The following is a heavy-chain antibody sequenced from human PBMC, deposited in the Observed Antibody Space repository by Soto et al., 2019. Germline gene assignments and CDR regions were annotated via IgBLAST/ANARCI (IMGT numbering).Heavy chain of an antibody. D-gene: IGHD6-13*01. CDR2: IYPGDSDT. V-gene: IGHV5-51*01. CDR1: EYSFTTYW. Sequence: PGESLKISCKGSEYSFTTYWIGWVRQMPGKGLEWMGIIYPGDSDTRYSPSFQGHVTISADKSINTAYLQWGSLKASDTAIYYCARGPGSSVIAAADYWGQGTHVIVSS. CDR3: ARGPGSSVIAAADY. J-gene: IGHJ4*02.